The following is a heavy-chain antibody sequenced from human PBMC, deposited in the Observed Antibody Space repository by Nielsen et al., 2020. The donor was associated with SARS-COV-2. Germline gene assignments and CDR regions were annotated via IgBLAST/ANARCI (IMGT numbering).Heavy chain of an antibody. Sequence: GESLKISCAASGFTFSSYWMSWVRQAPGKGLEWVANIKQDGSEKYYVDSVKGRFTISRDNAKNSLYLQMNSLRAEDTAVYYCARDAGTVVVVAATLGGAYGMDVWGQGTTVTVSS. CDR1: GFTFSSYW. CDR2: IKQDGSEK. V-gene: IGHV3-7*03. CDR3: ARDAGTVVVVAATLGGAYGMDV. D-gene: IGHD2-15*01. J-gene: IGHJ6*02.